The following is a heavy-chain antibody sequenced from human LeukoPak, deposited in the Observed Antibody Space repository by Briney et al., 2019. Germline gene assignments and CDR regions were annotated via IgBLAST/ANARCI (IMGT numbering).Heavy chain of an antibody. Sequence: PGGSLRLSCAASAFIFNNYYMSWIRQAPEKGLECVSYISNSGSTMFYADSVKGRFTISRDNAKNSLYLQMNSLRAEDTAVYYCAREGSGIVVVHPFDYWGQGTLVTVSS. V-gene: IGHV3-11*04. CDR3: AREGSGIVVVHPFDY. D-gene: IGHD3-22*01. J-gene: IGHJ4*02. CDR1: AFIFNNYY. CDR2: ISNSGSTM.